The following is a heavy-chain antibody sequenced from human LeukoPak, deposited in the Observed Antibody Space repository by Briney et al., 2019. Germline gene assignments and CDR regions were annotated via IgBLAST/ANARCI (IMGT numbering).Heavy chain of an antibody. Sequence: SETLSLTCTVSGGSISSYYWSWIRQPPGKGLEWIGYIYTSGSTNYNPSLKSRVTISVDTSKNQFSLKLSSVTAADTAVYYCARASYYDPPRAYYYYMDVWGKGTTVTVSS. D-gene: IGHD3-3*01. CDR1: GGSISSYY. CDR2: IYTSGST. V-gene: IGHV4-4*09. CDR3: ARASYYDPPRAYYYYMDV. J-gene: IGHJ6*03.